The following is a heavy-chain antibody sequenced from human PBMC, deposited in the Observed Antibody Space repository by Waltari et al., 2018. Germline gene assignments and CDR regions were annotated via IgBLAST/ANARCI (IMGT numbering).Heavy chain of an antibody. Sequence: QVQLQESGPGLVKPSETLSLTCAVSGYPIRSGYYWGWLRQPPGKGLESIGSIYHSGITYDNPSLKSRGTIPVDTSKNQVALKLSSVTAEDAAVYYCARLKRGGVDYWGQGTLVTVSS. CDR1: GYPIRSGYY. CDR3: ARLKRGGVDY. CDR2: IYHSGIT. V-gene: IGHV4-38-2*01. D-gene: IGHD2-21*01. J-gene: IGHJ4*02.